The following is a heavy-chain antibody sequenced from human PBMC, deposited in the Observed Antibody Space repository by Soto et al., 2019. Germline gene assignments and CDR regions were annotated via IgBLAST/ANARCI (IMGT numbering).Heavy chain of an antibody. V-gene: IGHV1-18*01. J-gene: IGHJ4*02. CDR3: ARDPPPVDY. CDR1: GYTFTSYG. Sequence: QVQLVQSGAEVKKPGASVKVSCKASGYTFTSYGISWVRQAPGQGLEWMGWISAYNGNTKYAQKLKGRVTMTTDTSTSNAYMERRRLNSADTAVYDCARDPPPVDYWGQGTLVTVSS. CDR2: ISAYNGNT.